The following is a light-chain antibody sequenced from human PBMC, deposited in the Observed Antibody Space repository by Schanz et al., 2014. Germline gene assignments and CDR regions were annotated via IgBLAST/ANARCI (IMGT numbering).Light chain of an antibody. CDR1: SSDVGRYNF. Sequence: QSALTQPASVSGSPGQSITISCTGTSSDVGRYNFVSWYQQHPDKAPKLMIYDVSNRPSGVPDRFSGSKSGNTASLTISGLQAEDEADYYCASWDDSLYARVFGGGTKLTVL. J-gene: IGLJ3*02. CDR3: ASWDDSLYARV. V-gene: IGLV2-14*03. CDR2: DVS.